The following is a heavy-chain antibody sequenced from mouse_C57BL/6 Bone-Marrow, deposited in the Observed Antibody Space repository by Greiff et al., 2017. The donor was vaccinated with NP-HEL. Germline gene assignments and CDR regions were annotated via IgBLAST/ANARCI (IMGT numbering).Heavy chain of an antibody. V-gene: IGHV1-20*01. CDR3: ARRLPYAMDY. J-gene: IGHJ4*01. CDR1: GYSFTGYF. Sequence: EVQLVESGPELVKPGDSVKISCKASGYSFTGYFMNWVMQSHGKSLEWIGRINPYNGDTFYNQKFKGKATLTVDKSSSTAHMELRSLTSEDSAVYYCARRLPYAMDYWGQGTSVTVSS. D-gene: IGHD5-5*01. CDR2: INPYNGDT.